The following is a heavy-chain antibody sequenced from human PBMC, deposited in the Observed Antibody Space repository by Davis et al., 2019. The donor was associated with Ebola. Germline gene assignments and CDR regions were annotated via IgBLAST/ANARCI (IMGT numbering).Heavy chain of an antibody. CDR2: SSGSAENK. CDR3: ARDHNDYDILTGSIDY. D-gene: IGHD3-9*01. Sequence: GESLKISCGASGFTFSHYAMSWVRQAPGEGLEWVSSVSSGSAENKYYANSVKGRFSISRDNSRSTLYLQMNSLRAEDTAVYYCARDHNDYDILTGSIDYWGQGTLVTVSS. V-gene: IGHV3-23*01. J-gene: IGHJ4*02. CDR1: GFTFSHYA.